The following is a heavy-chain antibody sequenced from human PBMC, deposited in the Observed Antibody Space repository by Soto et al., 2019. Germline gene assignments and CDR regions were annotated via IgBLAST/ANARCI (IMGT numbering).Heavy chain of an antibody. Sequence: GGSLRLSGETSQLPFRTSRMTWVRQAPGKGPEWVANMNQDGSVKNYIASVKGRFTISRDNAKNSLYLQMYSLRAEDTAVYYCARDRGYIAIDYWGPGTPVTVS. J-gene: IGHJ4*02. CDR2: MNQDGSVK. D-gene: IGHD5-12*01. CDR3: ARDRGYIAIDY. CDR1: QLPFRTSR. V-gene: IGHV3-7*01.